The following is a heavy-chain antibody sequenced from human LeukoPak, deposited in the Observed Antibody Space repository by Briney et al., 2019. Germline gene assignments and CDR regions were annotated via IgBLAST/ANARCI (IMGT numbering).Heavy chain of an antibody. V-gene: IGHV4-59*01. CDR3: ARAVGWFDP. Sequence: PSETLSLTCAVSAGSISSYYWSWIRQPPGKGLEWIGYIYYSGSTNYNPSLKSRVTISVDTSKNQFSLKLSSVTAADTAVYYCARAVGWFDPRGQGTLVTVFS. D-gene: IGHD4-23*01. CDR1: AGSISSYY. J-gene: IGHJ5*02. CDR2: IYYSGST.